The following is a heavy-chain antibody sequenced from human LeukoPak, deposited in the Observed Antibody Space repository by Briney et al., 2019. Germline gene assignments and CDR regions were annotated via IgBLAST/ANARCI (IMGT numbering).Heavy chain of an antibody. J-gene: IGHJ5*02. CDR2: ISSSSSTI. CDR3: ARAPYCGGDCSARWFDP. D-gene: IGHD2-21*02. CDR1: GFTFSSHS. Sequence: GGSLRLSCAASGFTFSSHSMNWVRQAPGKGLEWVSYISSSSSTIYDADSVKGRFTISRDNAENSLYLQMNSLRDEDTAVYYCARAPYCGGDCSARWFDPWGQGTLVTVSS. V-gene: IGHV3-48*02.